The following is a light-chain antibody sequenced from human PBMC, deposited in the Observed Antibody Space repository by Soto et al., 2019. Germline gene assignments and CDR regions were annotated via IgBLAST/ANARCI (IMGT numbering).Light chain of an antibody. J-gene: IGKJ1*01. CDR2: DVS. V-gene: IGKV3-11*01. CDR3: KQRSNWPRT. CDR1: QNISSY. Sequence: EIVLTQSPGTLSLSPGERATLSCRASQNISSYLIWYQQKPGQAPRLLIYDVSNRATGIPARFSGSGSGTDFTLTIRSLEPEDFAVYYCKQRSNWPRTFGQGTKVDIK.